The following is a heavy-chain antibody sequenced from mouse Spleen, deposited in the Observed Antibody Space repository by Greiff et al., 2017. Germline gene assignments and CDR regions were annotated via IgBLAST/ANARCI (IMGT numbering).Heavy chain of an antibody. CDR2: ISSGGSYT. J-gene: IGHJ3*01. D-gene: IGHD3-3*01. Sequence: EVKVVESGGGLVKPGGSLKLSCAASGFTFSSYAMSWVRQTPEKRLEWVATISSGGSYTYYPDSVKGRFTISRDNAKNTLYLQMSSLRSEDTAMYYCARRGDGWFAYWGQGTLVTVSA. CDR1: GFTFSSYA. CDR3: ARRGDGWFAY. V-gene: IGHV5-9-1*01.